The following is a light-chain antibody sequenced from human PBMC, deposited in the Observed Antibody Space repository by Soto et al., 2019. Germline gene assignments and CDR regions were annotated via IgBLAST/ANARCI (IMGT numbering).Light chain of an antibody. CDR2: EDS. CDR3: CSYADSSTYV. J-gene: IGLJ1*01. V-gene: IGLV2-23*01. CDR1: SSDVGSYNL. Sequence: QSVLTQPASVSGSPGQSITISCTGTSSDVGSYNLVSWYQQHPGKAPKLMIYEDSKRPSGVSNRFSGSKSGNTASLTISGLQTEDEADYYCCSYADSSTYVFGTGTKVTV.